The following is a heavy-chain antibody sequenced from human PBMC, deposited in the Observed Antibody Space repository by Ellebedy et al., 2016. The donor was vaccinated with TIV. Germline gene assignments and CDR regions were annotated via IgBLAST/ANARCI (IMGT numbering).Heavy chain of an antibody. CDR3: ARDSPLENWFDP. CDR1: GFTLSSYG. CDR2: ISSTTSYI. V-gene: IGHV3-21*01. J-gene: IGHJ5*02. Sequence: GESLKISCAASGFTLSSYGVTWVRQAPGKGLEWASSISSTTSYIYYADSVKGRFTISRDNAKNSLYLQMNSLRAEDTAVYYCARDSPLENWFDPWGQGTLVTVSS.